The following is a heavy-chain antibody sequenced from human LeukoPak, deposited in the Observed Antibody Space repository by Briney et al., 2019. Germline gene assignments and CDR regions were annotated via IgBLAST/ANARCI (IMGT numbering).Heavy chain of an antibody. J-gene: IGHJ5*02. D-gene: IGHD2-15*01. CDR3: ARADCSGGSCYPNWFDP. CDR1: GYTFTTYD. CDR2: MNPNSGNT. Sequence: ASVKVSCKASGYTFTTYDINWVRQATGQGLEWLGWMNPNSGNTGYAQKFQGRVTMTRNISITTAYMELSNLRSEDTAVYYCARADCSGGSCYPNWFDPWGQGTLVTVSS. V-gene: IGHV1-8*01.